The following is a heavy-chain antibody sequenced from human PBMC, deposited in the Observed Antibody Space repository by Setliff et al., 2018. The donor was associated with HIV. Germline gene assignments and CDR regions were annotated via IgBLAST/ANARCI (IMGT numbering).Heavy chain of an antibody. V-gene: IGHV4-38-2*01. CDR2: IYHTGST. CDR1: GYSISSGYY. D-gene: IGHD2-8*01. J-gene: IGHJ3*02. Sequence: SETLSLTCAVSGYSISSGYYWAWIRQPPGKGLEWIGHIYHTGSTYSNPSLKRRVTISVDTSKNQFSLKLTSVTAADTALYYCARLESGVFDIWGQGTMVTVSS. CDR3: ARLESGVFDI.